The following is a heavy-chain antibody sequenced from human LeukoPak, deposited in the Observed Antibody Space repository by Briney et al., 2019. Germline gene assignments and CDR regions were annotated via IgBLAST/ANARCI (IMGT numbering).Heavy chain of an antibody. CDR3: ARVADYTHNWFDP. CDR2: IIPIFGIA. CDR1: GGTFSSYA. J-gene: IGHJ5*02. V-gene: IGHV1-69*04. D-gene: IGHD3-3*01. Sequence: SVKVSCKASGGTFSSYAISWVRQAPGQGLEWMGRIIPIFGIANYAQKFQGRVTITADKPTSTDYMELSSLSSEDTAVYYCARVADYTHNWFDPWGQGTLVTVSS.